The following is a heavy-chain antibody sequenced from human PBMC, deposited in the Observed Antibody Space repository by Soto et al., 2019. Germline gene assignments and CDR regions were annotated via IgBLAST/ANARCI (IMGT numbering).Heavy chain of an antibody. CDR1: GYTFTNYW. CDR2: IYPGDSDT. V-gene: IGHV5-51*01. Sequence: PGESLKISCKGFGYTFTNYWIGWVRQMPGKGPEWMGIIYPGDSDTKYNPSFQGRVTISADKSITTTYLQWSSLKASDTAIYYCAASIFYYGMDVWGQGTTVTVSS. CDR3: AASIFYYGMDV. J-gene: IGHJ6*02.